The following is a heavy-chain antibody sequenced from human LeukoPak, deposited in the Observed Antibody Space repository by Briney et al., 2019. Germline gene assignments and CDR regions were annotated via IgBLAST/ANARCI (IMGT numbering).Heavy chain of an antibody. Sequence: TGGSLRLSCTASGFTFSNYAMSWVRQAPGKGLEWVSAISGSGGHTYYADSVKGRITISRDNSKNTLYLHMNSLRAEDTAVNYCAKGGVSGSPPDYWGQGTLVTVSS. V-gene: IGHV3-23*01. CDR3: AKGGVSGSPPDY. CDR2: ISGSGGHT. D-gene: IGHD3-22*01. J-gene: IGHJ4*02. CDR1: GFTFSNYA.